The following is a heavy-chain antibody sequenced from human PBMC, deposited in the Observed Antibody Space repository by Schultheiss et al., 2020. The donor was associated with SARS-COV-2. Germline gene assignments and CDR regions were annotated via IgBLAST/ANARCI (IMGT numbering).Heavy chain of an antibody. J-gene: IGHJ6*02. CDR2: INHSGNT. V-gene: IGHV4-34*01. D-gene: IGHD3-3*01. CDR3: AREGDFWSGYYDNYYYYGMDV. Sequence: SETLSLTCVAKGGSFNGYYWGWIRQSPGKGLEWIGEINHSGNTNYNPSLKSRVTMSVDTSKNQFSLKLSSVTAADTAVYYCAREGDFWSGYYDNYYYYGMDVWGQGTTVTVSS. CDR1: GGSFNGYY.